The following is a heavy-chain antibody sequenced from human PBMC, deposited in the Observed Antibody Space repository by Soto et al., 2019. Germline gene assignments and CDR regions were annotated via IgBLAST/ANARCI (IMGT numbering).Heavy chain of an antibody. D-gene: IGHD1-20*01. CDR3: ARISYHAITGTSPYYYYNGIDV. CDR1: GFSLSTSGMC. V-gene: IGHV2-70*11. CDR2: IDWNDDK. J-gene: IGHJ6*02. Sequence: SGPTLVNPTQTLTLTCTFSGFSLSTSGMCVSWIRQPPGKALEWLARIDWNDDKYYSTSLKTRLTISKDTSKNQVVLTMTSMDPVDTATYYCARISYHAITGTSPYYYYNGIDVWGQGTTVTVSS.